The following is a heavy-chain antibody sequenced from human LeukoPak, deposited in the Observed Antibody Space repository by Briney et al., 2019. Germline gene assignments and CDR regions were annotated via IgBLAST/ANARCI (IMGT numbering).Heavy chain of an antibody. V-gene: IGHV7-4-1*02. CDR1: GYTFTSYA. CDR3: ARNSNRGIAAAVGFQH. Sequence: ASVKVSCKASGYTFTSYAMNWVRQAPGQGLEWMGWINTNTGNPTYAQGFTGRFVFSLDTSVSTAYLQISSLKAEDTAVYYCARNSNRGIAAAVGFQHWGQGTLVTVSS. D-gene: IGHD6-13*01. CDR2: INTNTGNP. J-gene: IGHJ1*01.